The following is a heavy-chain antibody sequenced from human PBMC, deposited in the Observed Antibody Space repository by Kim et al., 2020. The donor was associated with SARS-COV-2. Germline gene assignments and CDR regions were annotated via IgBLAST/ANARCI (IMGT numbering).Heavy chain of an antibody. CDR3: VREREAGTTVNGAPDY. J-gene: IGHJ4*02. D-gene: IGHD4-17*01. V-gene: IGHV3-48*02. Sequence: SVKGLLTISRDNAKNSLYLQMNSLGDEDTAVYYCVREREAGTTVNGAPDYWGQGTLVTVSS.